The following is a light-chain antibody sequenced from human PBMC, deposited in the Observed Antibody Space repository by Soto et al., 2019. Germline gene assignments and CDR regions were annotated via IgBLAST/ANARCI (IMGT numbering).Light chain of an antibody. CDR2: VVS. Sequence: QSALTQPPSASGSPGQSVTISCTGTSVDVGAYDFVSWYQQHPGKAPKLLIYVVSGRPSGVPHRFSGSKSGNAASLTISGLQAEDEADYYCSSFTTSHTYVFGTGTKLTVL. J-gene: IGLJ1*01. CDR1: SVDVGAYDF. V-gene: IGLV2-8*01. CDR3: SSFTTSHTYV.